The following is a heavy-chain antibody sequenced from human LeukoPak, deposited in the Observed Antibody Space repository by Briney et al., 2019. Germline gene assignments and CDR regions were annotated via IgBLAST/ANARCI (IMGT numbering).Heavy chain of an antibody. V-gene: IGHV4-39*07. CDR1: GGSISSGSYY. J-gene: IGHJ4*02. CDR2: INHSGST. D-gene: IGHD5-12*01. CDR3: ARGPSGYHNT. Sequence: PSETLSLTCTVSGGSISSGSYYWSWIRQPPGKGLEWIGEINHSGSTNYNPSLKSRVTISVDTSKNQFSLKLSSVTAADTAVYYCARGPSGYHNTGGQGTLVTVSS.